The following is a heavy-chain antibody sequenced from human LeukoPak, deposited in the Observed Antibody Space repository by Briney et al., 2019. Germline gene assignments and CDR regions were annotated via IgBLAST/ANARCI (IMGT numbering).Heavy chain of an antibody. D-gene: IGHD3-22*01. CDR2: IYYSGST. Sequence: SETLSLTCTVSGGSISSYYWSWIRQPPGKGLEWIGYIYYSGSTNYNPSLKSRVTISVDTSKNQFSLKLSSVIAADTAVYYCARVTYYYDSNYYYYYYMDVWGKGTTVTVSS. CDR3: ARVTYYYDSNYYYYYYMDV. CDR1: GGSISSYY. V-gene: IGHV4-59*01. J-gene: IGHJ6*03.